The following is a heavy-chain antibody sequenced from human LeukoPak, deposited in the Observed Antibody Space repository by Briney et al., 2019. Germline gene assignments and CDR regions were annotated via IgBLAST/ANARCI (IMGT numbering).Heavy chain of an antibody. CDR3: AAGTGQLLYY. CDR2: INHSGST. J-gene: IGHJ4*02. V-gene: IGHV4-34*01. Sequence: SETLSLTCAVYGGSFSGYYWSWIRQPPGKGLEWIGEINHSGSTNYNPSLKSRVTISVDTSKNQFSLKLSSVTAADTAVYYCAAGTGQLLYYWGQGTLVTVSS. D-gene: IGHD2-2*01. CDR1: GGSFSGYY.